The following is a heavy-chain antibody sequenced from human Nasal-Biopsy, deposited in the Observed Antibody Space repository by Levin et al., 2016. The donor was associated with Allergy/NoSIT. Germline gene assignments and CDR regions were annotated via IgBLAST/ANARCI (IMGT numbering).Heavy chain of an antibody. CDR1: DSSLSRYT. CDR3: ARGPASFYGLGSRFDH. D-gene: IGHD3-10*01. V-gene: IGHV3-30*04. Sequence: GESLKISCAASDSSLSRYTVHWVRQAPGKGMEWVTLVSPDASIKQYADSVKGRFTITRDRSKNTVFLQMSNLESEDTAVYHCARGPASFYGLGSRFDHWGQGILVTVSS. CDR2: VSPDASIK. J-gene: IGHJ4*02.